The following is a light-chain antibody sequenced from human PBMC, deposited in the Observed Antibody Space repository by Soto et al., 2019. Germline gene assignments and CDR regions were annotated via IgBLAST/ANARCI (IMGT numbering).Light chain of an antibody. CDR3: HQRKSWPRT. V-gene: IGKV3-11*01. CDR1: QTVSNK. CDR2: DTS. Sequence: EIVLTQSPATLSSSPGERATLSCRASQTVSNKLAWYQHKPGQAPRLLIYDTSNRATGIPARFSGSGSGTDFTLTISSLEPEDFAVYYCHQRKSWPRTFGQGTKVEIK. J-gene: IGKJ1*01.